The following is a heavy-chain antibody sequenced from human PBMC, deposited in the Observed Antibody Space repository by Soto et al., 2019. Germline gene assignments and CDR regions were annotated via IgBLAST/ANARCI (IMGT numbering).Heavy chain of an antibody. CDR2: ILPSLSIA. D-gene: IGHD6-13*01. Sequence: QVQLVQSGAEVKKPGSSVKVSCKASGGTFSSYTISWVRQAPGQGLEWMGRILPSLSIANYAQKFQGRVTMTADKSTSTGYMELSSVNSEDPAVYYGARTNVADVWYFDLCGRGTLGTVSS. CDR3: ARTNVADVWYFDL. V-gene: IGHV1-69*02. J-gene: IGHJ2*01. CDR1: GGTFSSYT.